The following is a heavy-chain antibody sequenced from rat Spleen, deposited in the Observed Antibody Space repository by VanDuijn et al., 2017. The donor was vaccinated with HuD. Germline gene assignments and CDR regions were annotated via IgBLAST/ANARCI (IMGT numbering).Heavy chain of an antibody. J-gene: IGHJ1*01. V-gene: IGHV5-31*01. CDR2: ITNTGGST. Sequence: EVQLVESDGGLVQPGRSLKLSCSASGFTFNNYWMTWIRQAPGKGLEWVASITNTGGSTYYPDSVKGRFTISRDNAKSTLYLQMNSLRSEDTATYYCTRQGYLRDWYFDFWGPGTMVTVSS. CDR1: GFTFNNYW. D-gene: IGHD2-7*01. CDR3: TRQGYLRDWYFDF.